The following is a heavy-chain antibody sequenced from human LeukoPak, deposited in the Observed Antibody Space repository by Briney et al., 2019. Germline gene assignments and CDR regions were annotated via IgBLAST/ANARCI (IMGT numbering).Heavy chain of an antibody. Sequence: PSETLSLICTVSGGSFSSYYWSWIRQPPGKGLEWIGYIYYSGSTNYNPSLKSRVTMSVDTSKNQFSLKLSSVTAADTAVYYCAGAYDSSGFDYWGQGTLVTVSS. CDR2: IYYSGST. CDR3: AGAYDSSGFDY. CDR1: GGSFSSYY. J-gene: IGHJ4*02. D-gene: IGHD3-22*01. V-gene: IGHV4-59*12.